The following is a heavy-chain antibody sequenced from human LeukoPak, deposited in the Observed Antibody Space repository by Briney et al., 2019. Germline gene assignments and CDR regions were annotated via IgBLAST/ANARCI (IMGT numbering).Heavy chain of an antibody. CDR2: INHSGST. D-gene: IGHD3-10*01. CDR1: GGSFSGYY. J-gene: IGHJ4*02. Sequence: PSETLSLTCAAYGGSFSGYYWSWIRQPPGKGLEWIGEINHSGSTNYNPSLKSRVTISVDTSKNQFSLKLSSVTAADTAVYYCARHRGSGSPYFDYWGQGTLVTVSS. CDR3: ARHRGSGSPYFDY. V-gene: IGHV4-34*01.